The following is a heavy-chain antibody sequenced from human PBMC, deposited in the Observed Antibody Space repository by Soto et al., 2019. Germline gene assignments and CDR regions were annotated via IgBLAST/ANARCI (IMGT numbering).Heavy chain of an antibody. D-gene: IGHD3-10*01. CDR2: INHSGST. CDR1: GGSFSGYY. Sequence: PSETLSLTCAVYGGSFSGYYWSWIRQPPGKGLEWIGEINHSGSTNYNPSLKSRVTISVDTSKNQFSLKLSSVTAADTAVYYCARAHRTMVRGVIVYWGQGTLVTVSS. CDR3: ARAHRTMVRGVIVY. J-gene: IGHJ4*02. V-gene: IGHV4-34*01.